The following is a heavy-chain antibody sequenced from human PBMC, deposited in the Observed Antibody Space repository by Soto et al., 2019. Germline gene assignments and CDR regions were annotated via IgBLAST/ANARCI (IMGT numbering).Heavy chain of an antibody. V-gene: IGHV1-2*04. D-gene: IGHD6-13*01. CDR2: INPNSGGT. CDR1: GYTFTGYY. CDR3: ATSAIAAAGMEYYFDY. Sequence: ASVKVSCKASGYTFTGYYMHWVRQAPGQGLEWMGWINPNSGGTNYAQKFQGWVTMTRDTSISTAYMELSRLRSDDTAVYYCATSAIAAAGMEYYFDYWGQGTLVTVS. J-gene: IGHJ4*02.